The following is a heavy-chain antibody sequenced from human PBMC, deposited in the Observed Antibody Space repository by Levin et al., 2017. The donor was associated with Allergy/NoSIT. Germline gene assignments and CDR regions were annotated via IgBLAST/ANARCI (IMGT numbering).Heavy chain of an antibody. CDR1: GFTFSSYA. V-gene: IGHV3-23*01. CDR2: IDGSGVKA. CDR3: ARRGTSADWYFDL. D-gene: IGHD3-10*01. Sequence: GESLKISCAASGFTFSSYAMSWVRQAPGKGLEWVSGIDGSGVKAYYADSVKGQFTISRDNSKNTLYLQMNSLTAEDTAVYHCARRGTSADWYFDLWGRGTLVTVSS. J-gene: IGHJ2*01.